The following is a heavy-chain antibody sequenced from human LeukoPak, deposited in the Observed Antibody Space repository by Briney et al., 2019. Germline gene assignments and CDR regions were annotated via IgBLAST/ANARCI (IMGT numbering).Heavy chain of an antibody. Sequence: SVKVSCKTSGGTFSSYAISWVRQAPEQGLEWMGGIIPIFGTANYAQKFQGRVTITADKSTTTAYMELSSLRSEDTAVYYCARSSIIAAAGPYYFDYWGQGTLVTVSS. V-gene: IGHV1-69*06. J-gene: IGHJ4*02. CDR3: ARSSIIAAAGPYYFDY. CDR1: GGTFSSYA. CDR2: IIPIFGTA. D-gene: IGHD6-13*01.